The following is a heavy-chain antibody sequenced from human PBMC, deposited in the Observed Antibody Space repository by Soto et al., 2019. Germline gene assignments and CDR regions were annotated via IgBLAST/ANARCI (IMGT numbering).Heavy chain of an antibody. Sequence: LRLSCAASGFTFSSYSMNWVRQAPGKGLEWVSSISSSSSYIYYADSVKGRFTISRDNAKNSLYLQMNSLRAEDTAVYYCAGDRMVVTATRAFDILVQGTMLTVSS. CDR1: GFTFSSYS. CDR3: AGDRMVVTATRAFDI. D-gene: IGHD2-21*02. CDR2: ISSSSSYI. J-gene: IGHJ3*02. V-gene: IGHV3-21*01.